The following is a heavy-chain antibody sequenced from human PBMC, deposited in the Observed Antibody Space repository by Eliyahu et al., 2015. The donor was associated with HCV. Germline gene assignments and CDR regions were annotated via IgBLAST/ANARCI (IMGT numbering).Heavy chain of an antibody. CDR1: GFPFTAIP. Sequence: EVQLLESGGGLVQPGGSLRLSCAASGFPFTAIPMSWVRQAPGKGLGWVSAISGSGGSTYYADSVKGRFTISRDNSKNTLYLQMNSLRAEDTAVYYCANKLPPTYWGQGTLVTVSS. V-gene: IGHV3-23*01. J-gene: IGHJ4*02. CDR2: ISGSGGST. CDR3: ANKLPPTY. D-gene: IGHD1-7*01.